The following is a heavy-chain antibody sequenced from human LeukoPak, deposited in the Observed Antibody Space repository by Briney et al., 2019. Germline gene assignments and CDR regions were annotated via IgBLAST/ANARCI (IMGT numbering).Heavy chain of an antibody. V-gene: IGHV3-23*01. CDR1: GFSISVYA. Sequence: GGSLRLSCAASGFSISVYAMSWVRQAPGKGLEWVSAISGSGGSTYYADSVKGRFTISRDNSKNTLYLQMNSLRAEDTAVYYCAKRHGDSYYFDYWGQGTLVTVSS. CDR2: ISGSGGST. CDR3: AKRHGDSYYFDY. D-gene: IGHD4-17*01. J-gene: IGHJ4*02.